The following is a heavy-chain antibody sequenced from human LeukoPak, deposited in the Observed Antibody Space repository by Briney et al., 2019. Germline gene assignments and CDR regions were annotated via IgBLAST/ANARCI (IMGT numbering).Heavy chain of an antibody. Sequence: ASVKVSCKASGGTFSSYAISWVRQAPGQGLEWMGWISAYNGNTNYAQKLQGRVTMTTDTSTNTAYMELRSLRSDDTAVYYCASGSSSPPGSDYWGQGTLVTVSS. D-gene: IGHD6-13*01. CDR1: GGTFSSYA. J-gene: IGHJ4*02. CDR3: ASGSSSPPGSDY. CDR2: ISAYNGNT. V-gene: IGHV1-18*01.